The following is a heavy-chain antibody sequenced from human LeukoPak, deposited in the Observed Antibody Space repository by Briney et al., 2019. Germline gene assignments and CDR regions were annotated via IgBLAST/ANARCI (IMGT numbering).Heavy chain of an antibody. J-gene: IGHJ4*02. CDR2: ISGSGGST. CDR1: GFTFSSYA. V-gene: IGHV3-23*01. D-gene: IGHD3-22*01. Sequence: PGGPLRLSCAASGFTFSSYAMSWVRQAPGKGLEWVSAISGSGGSTYYADSVKGRFTISRDNSKNTLYLQMNSLRAEDTAVYYCAKGVTMIVVVITYFDYWGQGTLVTVSS. CDR3: AKGVTMIVVVITYFDY.